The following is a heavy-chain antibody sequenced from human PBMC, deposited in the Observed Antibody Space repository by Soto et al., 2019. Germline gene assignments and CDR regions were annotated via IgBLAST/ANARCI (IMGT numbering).Heavy chain of an antibody. J-gene: IGHJ4*02. D-gene: IGHD4-17*01. Sequence: GGSLRLSCAASGFTFSSYAMHWVRQAPGKGLEWVAVISYDGSNKYYADSVKGRFTISRDNSKNTLYLQMNSLRAEDTAVYYCLTVGGDYADAFDYWGQGTLVTVSS. CDR3: LTVGGDYADAFDY. CDR2: ISYDGSNK. V-gene: IGHV3-30-3*01. CDR1: GFTFSSYA.